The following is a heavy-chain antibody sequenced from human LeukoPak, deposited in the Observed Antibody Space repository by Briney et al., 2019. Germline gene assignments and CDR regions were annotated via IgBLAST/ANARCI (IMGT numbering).Heavy chain of an antibody. D-gene: IGHD2-21*02. J-gene: IGHJ4*02. CDR2: IYYSGST. CDR1: GGSFSGYY. Sequence: SETLSLTCAVYGGSFSGYYWSWIRQPPGKGLEWIGYIYYSGSTNYNPSLKSRVTISVDTSKNQFSLKLSSVTAADTAVYYCARVKGVVTAILDYWGQGALVTVSS. CDR3: ARVKGVVTAILDY. V-gene: IGHV4-59*01.